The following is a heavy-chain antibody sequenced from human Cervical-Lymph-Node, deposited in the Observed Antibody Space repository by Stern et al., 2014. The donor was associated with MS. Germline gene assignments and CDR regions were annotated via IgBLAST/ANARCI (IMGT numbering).Heavy chain of an antibody. D-gene: IGHD6-19*01. Sequence: VQLVESGGGLVQPGGSLRLSCAASGFTVSSNYMSWVRQAPGKGLEWVSVIYSGGSTYYADSVKGRLTISRDNSKNTLYLQMNSLRAEDTAVYYCARNPRSSGWYVDWGQGTLVTVSS. CDR1: GFTVSSNY. CDR2: IYSGGST. V-gene: IGHV3-66*02. J-gene: IGHJ4*02. CDR3: ARNPRSSGWYVD.